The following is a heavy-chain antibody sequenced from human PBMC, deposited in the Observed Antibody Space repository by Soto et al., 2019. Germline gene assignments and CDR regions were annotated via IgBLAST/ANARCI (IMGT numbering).Heavy chain of an antibody. CDR1: GFTFTSSA. Sequence: SVKVSCKASGFTFTSSAVQWVRQARGQRLEWIGWIVVGSGNTNYAQKFQERVTITRDMSTSTAYMELSSMRSEDTAVYYCAADASAEAGRGLYYFDYWGQGTLVTVSS. CDR2: IVVGSGNT. CDR3: AADASAEAGRGLYYFDY. J-gene: IGHJ4*02. V-gene: IGHV1-58*01. D-gene: IGHD6-13*01.